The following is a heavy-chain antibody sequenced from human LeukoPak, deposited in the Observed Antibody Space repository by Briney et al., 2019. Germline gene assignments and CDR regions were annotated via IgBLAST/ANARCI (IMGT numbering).Heavy chain of an antibody. Sequence: GGSLRLSCVASGFTFNGYGVSWVRQAPGKGLEWVSSITGSGGSTYYADSVKGRFTISRENSKNTLYLQMNSLRAEDTAVYYCAKGTGPIVSILWWNGAFDIWGQGTMVTVSS. D-gene: IGHD2-21*01. J-gene: IGHJ3*02. CDR2: ITGSGGST. CDR3: AKGTGPIVSILWWNGAFDI. CDR1: GFTFNGYG. V-gene: IGHV3-23*01.